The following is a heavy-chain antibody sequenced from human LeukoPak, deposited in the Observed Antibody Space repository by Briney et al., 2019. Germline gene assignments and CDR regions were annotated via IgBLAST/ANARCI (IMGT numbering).Heavy chain of an antibody. CDR3: ARDQEGFDY. J-gene: IGHJ4*02. CDR1: GYTFTSNY. Sequence: ASVKVSCKASGYTFTSNYIHWVRQAPGQGLEWMGMIYPKDGSTSYAQKFQGRVTVTRDTSTSTVHMELSGLRSEDTAVYYCARDQEGFDYWGQGTLVTVSS. CDR2: IYPKDGST. V-gene: IGHV1-46*01.